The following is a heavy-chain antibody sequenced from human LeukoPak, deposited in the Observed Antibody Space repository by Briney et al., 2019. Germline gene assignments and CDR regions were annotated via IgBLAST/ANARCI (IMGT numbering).Heavy chain of an antibody. CDR2: INHSGST. CDR1: GGSFSGYY. V-gene: IGHV4-34*01. Sequence: SETLSLTCAVYGGSFSGYYWSWIRQPPGKGLEWIGEINHSGSTNYNPSLKSRVTISVDTSKNQSSLKLSSVTAADTAVYYCARLTRGYSSSWTHKYYFDYWGQGTLVTVSS. D-gene: IGHD6-13*01. CDR3: ARLTRGYSSSWTHKYYFDY. J-gene: IGHJ4*02.